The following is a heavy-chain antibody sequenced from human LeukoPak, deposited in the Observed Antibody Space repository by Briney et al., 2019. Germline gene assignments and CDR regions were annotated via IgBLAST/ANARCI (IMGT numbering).Heavy chain of an antibody. CDR3: ARDCSGGSCYPMHFDY. CDR1: GGSISSSDFY. V-gene: IGHV4-39*02. CDR2: IYYNERA. Sequence: PSETLSLTCTVSGGSISSSDFYWGWIRQPPGQGLEWIATIYYNERAYYNPSLKSRVTISLDTSKTQFSLKLSSVTAADTAVYYCARDCSGGSCYPMHFDYWGQGTLVTVSS. D-gene: IGHD2-15*01. J-gene: IGHJ4*02.